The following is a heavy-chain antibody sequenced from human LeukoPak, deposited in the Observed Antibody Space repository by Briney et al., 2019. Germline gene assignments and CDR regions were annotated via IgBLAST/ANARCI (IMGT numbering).Heavy chain of an antibody. CDR3: ARDAGYGYDRFDY. D-gene: IGHD5-18*01. V-gene: IGHV3-23*01. CDR1: GFTFSSYA. Sequence: GGSLRLSCAASGFTFSSYAMSWVRQAPGKGLEWVSAISGSGGSTYYADSVKGRFTISRDNSKNTLYLQMNSLRAEDTAIYYCARDAGYGYDRFDYWGQGTQVTVSS. CDR2: ISGSGGST. J-gene: IGHJ4*02.